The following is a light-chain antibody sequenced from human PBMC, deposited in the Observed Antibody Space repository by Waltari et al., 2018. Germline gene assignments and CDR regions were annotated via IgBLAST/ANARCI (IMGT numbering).Light chain of an antibody. V-gene: IGLV2-11*01. Sequence: QSALTQPRSVSGSPGQSDNNSCTGTSRDVGAYNFVSWFQQHPGKASKFMIYDVIKRPAGVPDRFSGSKSGNTATLTISGLQAEDDADYFCWSYAGTYTFGVFGGGTKVTVL. J-gene: IGLJ2*01. CDR2: DVI. CDR1: SRDVGAYNF. CDR3: WSYAGTYTFGV.